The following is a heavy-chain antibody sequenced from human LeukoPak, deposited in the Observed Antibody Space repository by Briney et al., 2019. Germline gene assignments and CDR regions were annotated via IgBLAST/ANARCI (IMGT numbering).Heavy chain of an antibody. J-gene: IGHJ2*01. V-gene: IGHV3-21*01. Sequence: AGGSLRLSCAASGFTFSSYSMNWVRQAPGKGLEWVSSISSGSIHIYYADSVQGRFTISKDNAKSSLYLQMNGLRAEDTAIYYCATTPGGDTTGYYPWYFDLWGRGTLVTVSS. CDR2: ISSGSIHI. D-gene: IGHD3-22*01. CDR1: GFTFSSYS. CDR3: ATTPGGDTTGYYPWYFDL.